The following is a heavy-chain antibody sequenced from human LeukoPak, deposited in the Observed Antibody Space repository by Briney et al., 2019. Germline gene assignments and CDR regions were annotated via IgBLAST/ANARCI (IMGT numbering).Heavy chain of an antibody. CDR1: GGTFSSYA. Sequence: SVKVSCKASGGTFSSYAISWVRQAPGQGLEWMGRIIPILGIANYAQKFQGRVTITADKSTSTAYMELSSLRSEDTAVYYCARERSNTQAMAMGASWLDPWGQGTPVTVSS. D-gene: IGHD5-18*01. J-gene: IGHJ5*02. V-gene: IGHV1-69*04. CDR3: ARERSNTQAMAMGASWLDP. CDR2: IIPILGIA.